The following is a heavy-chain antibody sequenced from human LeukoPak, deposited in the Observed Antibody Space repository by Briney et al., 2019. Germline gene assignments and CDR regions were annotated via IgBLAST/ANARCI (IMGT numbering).Heavy chain of an antibody. CDR3: ARYSSGWPPYYYYGMDV. D-gene: IGHD6-19*01. V-gene: IGHV1-18*01. CDR1: GYTFTSYG. J-gene: IGHJ6*02. CDR2: ISAYNGNT. Sequence: ASVKVSCKASGYTFTSYGISWVRQAPGQGLEWMGWISAYNGNTNYAQKLQGRATMTTDTSTSTAYMELRSLRSDDTAVYYCARYSSGWPPYYYYGMDVWGQGTTVTVSS.